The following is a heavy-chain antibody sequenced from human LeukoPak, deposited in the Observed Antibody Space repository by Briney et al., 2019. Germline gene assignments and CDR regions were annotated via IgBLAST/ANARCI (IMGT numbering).Heavy chain of an antibody. J-gene: IGHJ3*02. CDR2: IYYSGST. V-gene: IGHV4-59*01. CDR1: GGSISSYY. CDR3: ARDRDAFDI. Sequence: SETLSLTCTDSGGSISSYYWSWIRQPPGKGLEWIGYIYYSGSTNYNPSLKSRVTISVDTSKNQFSLKLSSVTAADTAVYYCARDRDAFDIWGQGTMVTVSS.